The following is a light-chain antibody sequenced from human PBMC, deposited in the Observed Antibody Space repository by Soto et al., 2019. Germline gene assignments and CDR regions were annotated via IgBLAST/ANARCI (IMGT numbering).Light chain of an antibody. CDR2: DVS. Sequence: IQMTQSPSTLSASVGDRVTITCRASQSLSNWLAWYQQKPGKAPKLLIFDVSSLESGVPSRFSGSGSGTDFTLTISDVQPEDFAVYYCHQRQSWPRTFGQGTKVDIK. J-gene: IGKJ1*01. V-gene: IGKV1-5*01. CDR1: QSLSNW. CDR3: HQRQSWPRT.